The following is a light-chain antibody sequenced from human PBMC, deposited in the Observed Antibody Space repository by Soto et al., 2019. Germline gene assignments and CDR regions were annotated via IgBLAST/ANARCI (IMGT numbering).Light chain of an antibody. V-gene: IGKV1-39*01. CDR2: AIS. J-gene: IGKJ1*01. CDR3: QQSYSFPRT. CDR1: QSISTH. Sequence: ESKLTQSPSSLSASVGDRVTITCQTSQSISTHLYWYQQKPGKPPKLLIHAISSLQSGVPSRFSGSGSGTDFSLTISSLQPEDSATYYCQQSYSFPRTFGKGTKVDIK.